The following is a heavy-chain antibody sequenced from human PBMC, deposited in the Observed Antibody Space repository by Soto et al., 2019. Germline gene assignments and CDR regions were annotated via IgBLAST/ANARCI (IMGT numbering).Heavy chain of an antibody. CDR2: ISAYKGET. Sequence: QVQLVQSGVEVKKPGASVKVSCKASGYTFTSYGVSWVRQAPGQGLEWMGWISAYKGETNYAQKLRGRVTMTTDTSTNTVYMELRRLGSYDTDVYYCARDSRYCGGDCYEDTFDIWGQGTMVTVSS. J-gene: IGHJ3*02. V-gene: IGHV1-18*01. CDR3: ARDSRYCGGDCYEDTFDI. D-gene: IGHD2-21*02. CDR1: GYTFTSYG.